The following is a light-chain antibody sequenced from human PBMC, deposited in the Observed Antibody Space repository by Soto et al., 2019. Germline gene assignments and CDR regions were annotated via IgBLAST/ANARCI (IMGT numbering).Light chain of an antibody. CDR3: SSYTSSSTLKV. V-gene: IGLV2-14*01. CDR2: DVS. Sequence: QSALTQPASVSGSPGQSITISCTGPGIDFGGYNYVSWYQQHPGKAPKLMIYDVSNRPSGVSNRFSGSKSGNTASLTISGLQAEDEADYYCSSYTSSSTLKVFGGGTKLTVL. CDR1: GIDFGGYNY. J-gene: IGLJ2*01.